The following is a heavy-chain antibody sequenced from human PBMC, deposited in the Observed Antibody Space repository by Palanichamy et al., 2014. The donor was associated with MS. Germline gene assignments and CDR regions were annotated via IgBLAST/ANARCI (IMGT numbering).Heavy chain of an antibody. J-gene: IGHJ4*02. V-gene: IGHV3-9*01. CDR3: AKDKDAVVTANHFDY. CDR2: IFWNGGDI. Sequence: EVQLVESGGGLVRPGRSLRLSCTASGFTFDDYAMHWVRQAPGKGLEWVAGIFWNGGDIGYADSVKGRFTISRDNAKRSLYLQMNSLRPEDTAFYYCAKDKDAVVTANHFDYWGQGTLVTVAS. CDR1: GFTFDDYA. D-gene: IGHD2-21*02.